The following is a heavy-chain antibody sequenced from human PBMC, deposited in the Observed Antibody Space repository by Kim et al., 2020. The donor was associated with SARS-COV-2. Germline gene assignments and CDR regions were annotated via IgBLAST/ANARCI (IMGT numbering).Heavy chain of an antibody. CDR2: INHSGST. D-gene: IGHD6-13*01. CDR3: AAGSYYYYYYMDV. J-gene: IGHJ6*03. CDR1: GGSFSGYY. Sequence: SETLSLTCAVYGGSFSGYYWSWIRQPPGKGLEWIGEINHSGSTNYNPSLKSRVTISVDTSKNQFSLKLSSVTAADTAVYFAAAGSYYYYYYMDVWGKGTTVTVSS. V-gene: IGHV4-34*01.